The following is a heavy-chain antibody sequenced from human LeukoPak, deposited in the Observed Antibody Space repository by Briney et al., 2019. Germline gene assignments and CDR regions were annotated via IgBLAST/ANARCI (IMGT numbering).Heavy chain of an antibody. D-gene: IGHD5-24*01. J-gene: IGHJ3*02. CDR2: ILPGDSDT. Sequence: GESLQSSCKGSGYSFTSYCIGYVRQMPGKGLGWRGIILPGDSDTRYSPSFQGQVTISTDKSISTAYLQWSSLKASDTAMYYCARHSKMATRRAFDIWGQGTMVTVSS. CDR3: ARHSKMATRRAFDI. V-gene: IGHV5-51*01. CDR1: GYSFTSYC.